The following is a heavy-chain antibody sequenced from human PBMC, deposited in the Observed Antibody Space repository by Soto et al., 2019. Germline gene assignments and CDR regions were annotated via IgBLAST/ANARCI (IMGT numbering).Heavy chain of an antibody. D-gene: IGHD2-2*01. CDR3: ARLKKDCSSTSCQGAFDI. Sequence: GGSLRLSCAASGFTFSSYGMHWVRQAPGKGLEWVAVIWYDGSNKYYADSVKGRFTISRDNSKNTLYLQMNSLRAEDTAVYYCARLKKDCSSTSCQGAFDIWGQGTMVTVSS. CDR1: GFTFSSYG. J-gene: IGHJ3*02. CDR2: IWYDGSNK. V-gene: IGHV3-33*01.